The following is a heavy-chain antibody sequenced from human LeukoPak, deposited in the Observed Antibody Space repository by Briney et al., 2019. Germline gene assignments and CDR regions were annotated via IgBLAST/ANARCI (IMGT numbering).Heavy chain of an antibody. CDR3: AREKDYGGNFGY. J-gene: IGHJ4*02. CDR1: GYTFIDYY. Sequence: ASVKVSCKTSGYTFIDYYMYWVRQAPGQGLEWMGWINPNSGGTNYAQKFQGRVTMTRDTSISTAYMELSRLRSDDTAVYYCAREKDYGGNFGYWGQGTLVTVSS. D-gene: IGHD4-23*01. V-gene: IGHV1-2*02. CDR2: INPNSGGT.